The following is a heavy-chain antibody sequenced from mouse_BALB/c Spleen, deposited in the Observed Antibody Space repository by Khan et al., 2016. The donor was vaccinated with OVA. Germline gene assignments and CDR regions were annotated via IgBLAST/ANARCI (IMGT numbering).Heavy chain of an antibody. J-gene: IGHJ4*01. CDR1: GFSLSTYG. V-gene: IGHV2-6*02. CDR2: IWSDGAS. Sequence: VQLQESGPGLVAPSQSLSITCTVSGFSLSTYGVHWVRQPPGKGLEWLIVIWSDGASTYNSALKSRLNITKDNSKSQVFLKMNSLQTDDTAIYYCARGNFDAMYYWGQGTSVTVSS. D-gene: IGHD2-1*01. CDR3: ARGNFDAMYY.